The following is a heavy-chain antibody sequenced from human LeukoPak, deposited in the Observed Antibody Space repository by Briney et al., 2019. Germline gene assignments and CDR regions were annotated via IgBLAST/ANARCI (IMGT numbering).Heavy chain of an antibody. J-gene: IGHJ4*02. CDR1: GFTFSSYS. V-gene: IGHV3-21*04. CDR3: ATRGGIDY. CDR2: ISSSSSYI. D-gene: IGHD2-15*01. Sequence: GGSLRLSCAASGFTFSSYSMNWVRQAPGKGLEWVSSISSSSSYIYYADSVKGRFTISRDNSKNTLYLQMNSLRAEDTAVYYCATRGGIDYWGQGTLVTVSS.